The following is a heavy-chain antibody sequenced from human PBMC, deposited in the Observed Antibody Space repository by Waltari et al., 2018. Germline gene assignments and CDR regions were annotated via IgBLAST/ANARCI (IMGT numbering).Heavy chain of an antibody. CDR2: IKATPHGGTT. Sequence: DVQLVESGGGLVKPGGSLRLSCVGSGFTFNTAWMHWVRQAPGKGLEWVGRIKATPHGGTTVYAAPVKGRFTISRDDSKNTVYLQMNSLKTEDTGIYYCGDFTAFDYWGQGSLVTVSS. J-gene: IGHJ4*02. CDR1: GFTFNTAW. CDR3: GDFTAFDY. V-gene: IGHV3-15*01. D-gene: IGHD2-8*02.